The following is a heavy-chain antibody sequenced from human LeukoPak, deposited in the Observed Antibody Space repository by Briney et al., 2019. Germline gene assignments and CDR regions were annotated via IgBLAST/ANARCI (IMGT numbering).Heavy chain of an antibody. D-gene: IGHD6-13*01. J-gene: IGHJ5*02. CDR1: GGSFSGYY. V-gene: IGHV4-34*01. CDR2: INHSGST. CDR3: ARVRVAAAENWFDP. Sequence: SETLSLTCAVYGGSFSGYYWSWIRQPPGKGLEWIGEINHSGSTNYNPSLKSRVTISVDTSKNQFSLKLSSVTAADTAVYYCARVRVAAAENWFDPWGQGTLVTVSS.